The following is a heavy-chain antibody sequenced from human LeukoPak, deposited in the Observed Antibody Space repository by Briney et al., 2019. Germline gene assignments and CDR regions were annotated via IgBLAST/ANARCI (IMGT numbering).Heavy chain of an antibody. V-gene: IGHV4-4*07. J-gene: IGHJ4*02. CDR1: GDSITSSY. Sequence: SETLSLTCTVSGDSITSSYWSWIRQPAGKGLEWIGRLYPSGSTNYNSSLKSRVTMSVDTSKNQFSLNLQSVTAADTAMYYCARDSNDFWTAYSANWGPGSLVTVSS. CDR2: LYPSGST. D-gene: IGHD3/OR15-3a*01. CDR3: ARDSNDFWTAYSAN.